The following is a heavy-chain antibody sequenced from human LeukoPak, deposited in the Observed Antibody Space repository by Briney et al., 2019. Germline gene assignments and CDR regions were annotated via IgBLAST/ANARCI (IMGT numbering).Heavy chain of an antibody. J-gene: IGHJ4*02. D-gene: IGHD3-22*01. CDR3: ARDVDYYDSSGYYGPYYFDY. CDR2: INWNGGST. CDR1: GFTFSSYE. Sequence: GGSLRLSCAASGFTFSSYEMNWVRQAPGKGLEWVSGINWNGGSTGYADSVKGRLTISRDNAKNSLYLQMNSLRAEDTALYYCARDVDYYDSSGYYGPYYFDYWGQGTLVTVSS. V-gene: IGHV3-20*04.